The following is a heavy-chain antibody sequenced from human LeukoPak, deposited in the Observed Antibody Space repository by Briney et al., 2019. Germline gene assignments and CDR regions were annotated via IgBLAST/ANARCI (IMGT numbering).Heavy chain of an antibody. D-gene: IGHD6-13*01. Sequence: QPGRSLRLSCAASGFTFSSYAMHWVRQAPGKGLGWVAVISYDGSNKYYADSVKGRFTISRDNSKNTLYLQMNSLRAEDTAVYYCAREEAGTFGFDPWGQGTLVTVSS. CDR3: AREEAGTFGFDP. CDR2: ISYDGSNK. CDR1: GFTFSSYA. V-gene: IGHV3-30*14. J-gene: IGHJ5*02.